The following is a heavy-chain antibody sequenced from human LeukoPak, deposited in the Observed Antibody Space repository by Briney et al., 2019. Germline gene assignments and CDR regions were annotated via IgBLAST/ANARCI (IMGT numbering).Heavy chain of an antibody. Sequence: ASVKVSCKASGYTFTSHYMHWVRQAPGQGLEWMGLINPTGGSTGYAQKFQGRVTMTRDMSTSTDYMELSSLRSEDTAIYYCARDNSVEDNAWWFDPWGQGTLVTVSS. D-gene: IGHD4-23*01. CDR3: ARDNSVEDNAWWFDP. CDR2: INPTGGST. V-gene: IGHV1-46*01. CDR1: GYTFTSHY. J-gene: IGHJ5*02.